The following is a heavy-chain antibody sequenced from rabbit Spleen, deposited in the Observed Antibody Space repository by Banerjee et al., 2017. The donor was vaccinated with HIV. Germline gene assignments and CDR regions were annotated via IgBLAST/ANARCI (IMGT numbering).Heavy chain of an antibody. CDR2: IYTTGTWT. J-gene: IGHJ4*01. CDR1: GFSFSSKYV. CDR3: ARLSSDWTYLNF. V-gene: IGHV1S45*01. D-gene: IGHD8-1*01. Sequence: QEQLVESGGGLVQPEGSLTLTCSASGFSFSSKYVMCWVRQSPGKGLEWIACIYTTGTWTYYASWAKVRFTISDTSSTTVTLLMTSLTAADTATYFCARLSSDWTYLNFWGQGTLVTVS.